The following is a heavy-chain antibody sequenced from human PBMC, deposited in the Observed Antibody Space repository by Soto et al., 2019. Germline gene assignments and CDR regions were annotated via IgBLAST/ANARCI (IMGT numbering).Heavy chain of an antibody. CDR3: AASRSVPRDMYFGSWSSLDY. CDR1: GGTPSNSA. CDR2: IIPVFGIV. Sequence: QVQLVQSGAEVKKPGSSVRVSCKASGGTPSNSAFSWVRQAPGQGLEWMGGIIPVFGIVKYAQNLEGRVTITADESTNTAYMELSSLRYEDRAVYFCAASRSVPRDMYFGSWSSLDYWGQGTLV. V-gene: IGHV1-69*01. J-gene: IGHJ4*02. D-gene: IGHD3-10*01.